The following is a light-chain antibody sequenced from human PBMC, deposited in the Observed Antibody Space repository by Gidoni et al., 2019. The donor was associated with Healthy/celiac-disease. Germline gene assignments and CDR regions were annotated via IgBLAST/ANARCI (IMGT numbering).Light chain of an antibody. J-gene: IGKJ3*01. CDR2: LGS. CDR1: QSLLHINGDNY. Sequence: DIVMTQSPLSLPVTPGEPASISCRSSQSLLHINGDNYLDWYLQKPGQSPQLLIYLGSNRASGVPDRLSGSGSGTDFTLKISRVEAEDVGVYYCMQALQTPFTFGPGTKVDIK. CDR3: MQALQTPFT. V-gene: IGKV2-28*01.